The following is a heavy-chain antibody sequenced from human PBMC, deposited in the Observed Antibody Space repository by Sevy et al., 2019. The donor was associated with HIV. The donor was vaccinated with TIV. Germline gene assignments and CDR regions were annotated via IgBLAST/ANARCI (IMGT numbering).Heavy chain of an antibody. CDR2: INPNSGGT. CDR3: AGVRFVVVVAATLGYYGMDV. J-gene: IGHJ6*02. Sequence: ASVKVSCKASGYTFTGYYMHWVRQAPGQGLEWMGWINPNSGGTNYAQKFQGRVTMTRDTSISTAYMELSRLRSDDTAVYYCAGVRFVVVVAATLGYYGMDVWGQGTTVTVSS. V-gene: IGHV1-2*02. D-gene: IGHD2-15*01. CDR1: GYTFTGYY.